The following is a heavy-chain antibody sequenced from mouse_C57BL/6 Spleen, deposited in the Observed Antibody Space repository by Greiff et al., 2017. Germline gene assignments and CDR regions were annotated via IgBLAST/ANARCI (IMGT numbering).Heavy chain of an antibody. CDR2: ISSGGDYT. CDR3: AEGNYVDAMDY. V-gene: IGHV5S21*01. CDR1: GFSFSSYA. J-gene: IGHJ4*01. D-gene: IGHD2-1*01. Sequence: EVKLVESGEGLVKPGGSLKLSCAASGFSFSSYAMTWVRQTPEKRLEWVAYISSGGDYTYYADTVKGRFTFSRNNARNTLCLQMSSLKSEDTAMYYYAEGNYVDAMDYWGQGTSVTVSS.